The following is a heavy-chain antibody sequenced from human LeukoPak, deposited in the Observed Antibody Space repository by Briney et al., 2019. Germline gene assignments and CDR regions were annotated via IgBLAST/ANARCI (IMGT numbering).Heavy chain of an antibody. CDR3: ARNHCSSTSCYFWYFDY. D-gene: IGHD2-2*01. CDR2: IIPIFGTA. CDR1: GGTFSSYA. J-gene: IGHJ4*02. V-gene: IGHV1-69*13. Sequence: SVKVSCKASGGTFSSYAISWVRQAPGQGLEWMGGIIPIFGTANYAQKFQGRVTITADESTSTAYMELSSLRSEDTAVYYCARNHCSSTSCYFWYFDYWSQGTLVTVSS.